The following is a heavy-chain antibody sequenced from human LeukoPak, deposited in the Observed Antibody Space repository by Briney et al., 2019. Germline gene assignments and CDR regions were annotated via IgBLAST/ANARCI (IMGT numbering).Heavy chain of an antibody. Sequence: GGSLRLSCAASGFTFSGYEMNWVRQAPGKGLEWVSYISSSGSTIYYADSVKGRFTISRDNAKNSLYLQMNSLRAGDSAVYYCARERSPTLYYYGMDVWGQGTTVTVSS. CDR3: ARERSPTLYYYGMDV. CDR1: GFTFSGYE. V-gene: IGHV3-48*03. J-gene: IGHJ6*02. CDR2: ISSSGSTI.